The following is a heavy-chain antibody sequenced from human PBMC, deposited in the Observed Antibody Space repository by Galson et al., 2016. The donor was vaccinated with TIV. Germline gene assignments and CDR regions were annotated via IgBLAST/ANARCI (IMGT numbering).Heavy chain of an antibody. CDR3: ARVSGVVRGYGLDV. Sequence: VRQAPGKGLEWVSLIYSAGNTFYADSVKGRFTLSRDNSKNTVYLQISSLRVEDTAVYYCARVSGVVRGYGLDVWGQGTMVTVAS. CDR2: IYSAGNT. J-gene: IGHJ6*02. D-gene: IGHD3-10*01. V-gene: IGHV3-53*01.